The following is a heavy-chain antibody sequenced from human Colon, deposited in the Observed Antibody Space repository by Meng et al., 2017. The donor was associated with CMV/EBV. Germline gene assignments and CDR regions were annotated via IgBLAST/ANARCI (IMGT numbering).Heavy chain of an antibody. V-gene: IGHV4-59*01. CDR2: IYYSGST. CDR1: GGSISSYY. J-gene: IGHJ6*02. CDR3: ARGRCSSTSCYGGNYYYGMDV. Sequence: SETLSLTCTVSGGSISSYYWSWIRQPPGKGLEWIGYIYYSGSTNYNPSLKSRVTISVDTSKNQLSLKLSSVTAADTAVYYCARGRCSSTSCYGGNYYYGMDVWGQGTTVTVSS. D-gene: IGHD2-2*01.